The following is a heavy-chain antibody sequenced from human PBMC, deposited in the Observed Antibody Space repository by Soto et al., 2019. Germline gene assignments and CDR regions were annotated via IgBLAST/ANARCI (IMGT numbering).Heavy chain of an antibody. J-gene: IGHJ4*02. CDR2: IYSGGST. D-gene: IGHD6-19*01. V-gene: IGHV3-53*01. CDR3: AKRDQQC. CDR1: GFTVSNNY. Sequence: GGSLRLSCASSGFTVSNNYMSWVRQAPGKGLEWVSVIYSGGSTYYADSVKGRFTISRDNSNNTLYLQMNSLRVEDTAVYYCAKRDQQCWGQGTLVTVSS.